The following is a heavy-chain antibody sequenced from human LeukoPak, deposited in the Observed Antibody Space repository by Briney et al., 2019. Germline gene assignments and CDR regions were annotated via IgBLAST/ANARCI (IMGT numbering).Heavy chain of an antibody. CDR1: GYTFTSYG. CDR2: ISTYNGNT. CDR3: ARQTGSGLFILP. Sequence: GASVKVSCKASGYTFTSYGISWVRQAPGQGLEWLGWISTYNGNTHYAQKLQGRVTMTTDTSTTTAYMELRSLRSDDTAVYYCARQTGSGLFILPGGQGTLVTVSS. J-gene: IGHJ4*02. V-gene: IGHV1-18*01. D-gene: IGHD3/OR15-3a*01.